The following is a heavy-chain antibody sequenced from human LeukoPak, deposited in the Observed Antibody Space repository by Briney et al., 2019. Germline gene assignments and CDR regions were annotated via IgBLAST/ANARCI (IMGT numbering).Heavy chain of an antibody. CDR2: IYTSGTT. J-gene: IGHJ4*02. V-gene: IGHV4-4*07. CDR3: ARAEGSGPGPYTLDY. Sequence: PSETLSLTCTVSGVSTINYFRRWIRQPAGKGLEWLGHIYTSGTTHYNPSLKNRVTISLDTSKSQFSLQPNSVTAADTAVYYCARAEGSGPGPYTLDYWGQGILVTVSS. CDR1: GVSTINYF. D-gene: IGHD3-10*01.